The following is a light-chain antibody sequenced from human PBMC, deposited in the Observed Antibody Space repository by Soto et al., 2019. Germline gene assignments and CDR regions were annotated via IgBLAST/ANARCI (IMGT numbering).Light chain of an antibody. V-gene: IGKV1-5*01. CDR1: QSISSW. CDR2: DAS. J-gene: IGKJ1*01. CDR3: QQYNSYPGT. Sequence: DIQMTQSPSTLSASVGDRVTITCRASQSISSWLAWYQQKPGKAPKLLIYDASSLESGVPSRFSGSGSGTEFTLTLSSLQPDDFATYYRQQYNSYPGTFGQGTKVEIK.